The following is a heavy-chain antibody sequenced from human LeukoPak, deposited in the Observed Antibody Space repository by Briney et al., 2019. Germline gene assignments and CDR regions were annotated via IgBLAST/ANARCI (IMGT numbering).Heavy chain of an antibody. Sequence: GGPLRLSCATSGFTFSSNGMHWDRQAPGKWLQRVAVIWSDGTTKYYADSIKGRFTISRDNSKNTLYLQMNSLTAEDTAVYYCARGPPSAAAGILDYWGQGTLVTVSS. CDR3: ARGPPSAAAGILDY. D-gene: IGHD6-13*01. CDR2: IWSDGTTK. CDR1: GFTFSSNG. V-gene: IGHV3-33*01. J-gene: IGHJ4*02.